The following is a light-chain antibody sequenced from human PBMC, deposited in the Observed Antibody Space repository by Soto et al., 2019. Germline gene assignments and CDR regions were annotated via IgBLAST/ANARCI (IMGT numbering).Light chain of an antibody. J-gene: IGKJ1*01. CDR1: QSVSSN. CDR2: DIS. V-gene: IGKV3-20*01. CDR3: QQYGSSPGT. Sequence: EIVMTQSPATLSVSPGERATLSCMACQSVSSNLAWYQQKPGQAPRLLMYDISSRATGISDRISGSGSGTDFTLTISRLEPEDFAVYYCQQYGSSPGTFGQGTKVDIK.